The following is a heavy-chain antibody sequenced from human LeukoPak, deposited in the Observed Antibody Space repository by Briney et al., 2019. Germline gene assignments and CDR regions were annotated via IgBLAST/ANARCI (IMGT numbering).Heavy chain of an antibody. Sequence: SETLSLTCAVYGGSFSGYYWSWIRQPPGKGLEWIGEINHSGSTNYNPSLKSRVTISVDTSNNQFSLKLSSVTAADTAVYYCARVEQQLVGAFDIWGQGTMVTVSS. CDR2: INHSGST. CDR1: GGSFSGYY. J-gene: IGHJ3*02. V-gene: IGHV4-34*01. D-gene: IGHD6-13*01. CDR3: ARVEQQLVGAFDI.